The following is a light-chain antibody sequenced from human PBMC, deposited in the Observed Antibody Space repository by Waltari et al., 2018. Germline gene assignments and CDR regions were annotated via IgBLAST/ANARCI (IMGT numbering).Light chain of an antibody. J-gene: IGKJ2*01. CDR3: QQYSSFST. V-gene: IGKV1-5*03. CDR1: QSVGTW. CDR2: MAS. Sequence: DIQMTQSPSTLSASVGDRVTISCRASQSVGTWLAWYQQKPGKAPKLLIYMASSLEGGVPSRFSGSGSGTEFTLTISGLQPDDFATYSCQQYSSFSTFGQGTKV.